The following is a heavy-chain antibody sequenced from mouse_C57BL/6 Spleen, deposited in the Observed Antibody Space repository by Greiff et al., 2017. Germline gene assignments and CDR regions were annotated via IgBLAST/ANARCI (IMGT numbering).Heavy chain of an antibody. CDR2: IDPEDGET. J-gene: IGHJ2*01. Sequence: EVQLVESGAELVKPGASVKLSCTASGFNINDYYMHWVKQRTEQGLEWIGRIDPEDGETKYAPNFQGKATITVDTSSNTAYMQLSRLTSEEAAVYYCAKPVSGLFDDWGQGTTLTVSS. D-gene: IGHD1-3*01. V-gene: IGHV14-2*01. CDR3: AKPVSGLFDD. CDR1: GFNINDYY.